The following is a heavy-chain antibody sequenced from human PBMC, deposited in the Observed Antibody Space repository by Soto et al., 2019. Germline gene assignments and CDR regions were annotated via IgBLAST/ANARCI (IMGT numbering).Heavy chain of an antibody. V-gene: IGHV4-34*01. CDR1: GGSFSGYY. CDR2: INHSGST. J-gene: IGHJ6*02. D-gene: IGHD6-6*01. CDR3: ARSFRQLGREYYYHGMDV. Sequence: SETLSLTCAVYGGSFSGYYWSWIRQPPGKGLEWIGEINHSGSTNYNPSLKSRVTISVDTSKNQFSLKLSSVTAADTAVYYCARSFRQLGREYYYHGMDVWGQGTTVTVSS.